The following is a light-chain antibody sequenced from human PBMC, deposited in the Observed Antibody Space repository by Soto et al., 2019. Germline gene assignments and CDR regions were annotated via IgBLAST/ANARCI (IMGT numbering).Light chain of an antibody. CDR2: QDS. Sequence: SYELTRPPSVSVSPGQTASITCSGDKLGDKYACWYQQKPGQSPVLVIYQDSKRPSGIPERFSGSNSGNTATLTISGTQAMDEADYYCQAWDSSTLHVVFGGGTKLTVL. CDR1: KLGDKY. CDR3: QAWDSSTLHVV. V-gene: IGLV3-1*01. J-gene: IGLJ2*01.